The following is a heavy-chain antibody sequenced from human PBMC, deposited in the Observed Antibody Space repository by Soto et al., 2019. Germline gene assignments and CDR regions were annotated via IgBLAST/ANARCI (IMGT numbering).Heavy chain of an antibody. CDR1: GYTFTSYG. V-gene: IGHV1-18*01. D-gene: IGHD1-7*01. CDR3: ARDRGNWNCLYYYYGMDV. J-gene: IGHJ6*02. CDR2: VSAYNGNT. Sequence: ASVKVSCKASGYTFTSYGISWVRQAPGQGLEWMGWVSAYNGNTNYAQKLQGRVTMTTDTSTSTAYMELRSLRSDDPSVYYCARDRGNWNCLYYYYGMDVWGQVTSVTVSS.